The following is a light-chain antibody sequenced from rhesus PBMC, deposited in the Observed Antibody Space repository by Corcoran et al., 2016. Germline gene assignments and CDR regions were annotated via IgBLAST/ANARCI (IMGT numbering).Light chain of an antibody. CDR1: QAINGY. J-gene: IGKJ3*01. V-gene: IGKV1-28*02. CDR2: DAS. Sequence: DIQMTQSPSSLSASVGDTVTITCRTSQAINGYLNWFQQKQRKAPKLLIYDASKLGSGVPSRFSGSGSRIDFTLTLTNLQPEDFATYYCIHHYNYPFTFGPGTKLDI. CDR3: IHHYNYPFT.